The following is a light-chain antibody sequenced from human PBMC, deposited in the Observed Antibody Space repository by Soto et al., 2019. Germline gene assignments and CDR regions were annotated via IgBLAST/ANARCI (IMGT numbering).Light chain of an antibody. Sequence: QSALTQPASVSGSPGQSITISCTGTSSDVGGYNYVSWYQHHPGKAPKLMIYEVSNRPSGVSNRFSGSKSGNTASLTISGLQAEDEADYYCSSYTSGSKVFGGGTKLTVL. J-gene: IGLJ3*02. CDR3: SSYTSGSKV. CDR1: SSDVGGYNY. V-gene: IGLV2-14*01. CDR2: EVS.